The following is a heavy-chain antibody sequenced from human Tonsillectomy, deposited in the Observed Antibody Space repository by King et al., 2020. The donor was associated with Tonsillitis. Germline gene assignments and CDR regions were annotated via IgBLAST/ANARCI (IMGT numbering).Heavy chain of an antibody. CDR3: ARAGLGGGNLYNDAFDI. CDR1: GGTFSSYA. CDR2: IIPIFGTA. D-gene: IGHD4-23*01. V-gene: IGHV1-69*06. J-gene: IGHJ3*02. Sequence: HVQLVESGAEVKKPGSSVKVSCKASGGTFSSYAISWVRQAPGQGLEWMGGIIPIFGTANYAQKFQGRVTITADKSTSTAYMELSSLRSEDTAVYYCARAGLGGGNLYNDAFDIWGQGTMVTVSS.